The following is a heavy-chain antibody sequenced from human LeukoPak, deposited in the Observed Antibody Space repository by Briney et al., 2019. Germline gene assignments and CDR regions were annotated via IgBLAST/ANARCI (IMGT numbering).Heavy chain of an antibody. V-gene: IGHV3-23*01. CDR3: AKGSTNFYYSSVYRLYYFDY. D-gene: IGHD3-22*01. Sequence: PGGSLRLSCAASGFTFSDYAMSWVRQAPGKGLEWVSSLSGGGISTYYADSVKGRFTISRDNSKTTLFLQMNSLRAEDTAVYYCAKGSTNFYYSSVYRLYYFDYWGQGTLVTVSS. J-gene: IGHJ4*02. CDR2: LSGGGIST. CDR1: GFTFSDYA.